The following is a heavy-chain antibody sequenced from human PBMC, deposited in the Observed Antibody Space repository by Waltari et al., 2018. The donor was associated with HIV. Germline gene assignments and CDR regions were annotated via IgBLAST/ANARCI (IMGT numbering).Heavy chain of an antibody. CDR3: AEGGWQEPGGGNHFGP. D-gene: IGHD3-16*01. V-gene: IGHV4-61*01. CDR2: IFYRWTM. CDR1: GGSVSSGNYY. J-gene: IGHJ5*02. Sequence: QVQLQESGPGLVKPSETLSLACTVSGGSVSSGNYYWRWIRQFPGKGLVWIGYIFYRWTMDFHPPLQSPINMSGETAKNQVSLGVGSGTAAGPAGHYCAEGGWQEPGGGNHFGPWGQGTLVTVSS.